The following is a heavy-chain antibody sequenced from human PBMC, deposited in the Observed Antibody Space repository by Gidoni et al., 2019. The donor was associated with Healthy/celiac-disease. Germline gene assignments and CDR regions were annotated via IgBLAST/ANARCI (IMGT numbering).Heavy chain of an antibody. CDR2: IRSSSSYT. J-gene: IGHJ4*02. V-gene: IGHV3-11*05. CDR3: AREGRWLQFPLDY. D-gene: IGHD5-12*01. CDR1: GFTGSDYY. Sequence: QVQLVESGGGWGKPGGSMRRSCAASGFTGSDYYMSWIRQAPGKGLAWVSYIRSSSSYTNSADSVKGRFTLSRDNAKNSLYLHMHRLRADAPAVYYCAREGRWLQFPLDYWGQGTLVTVSS.